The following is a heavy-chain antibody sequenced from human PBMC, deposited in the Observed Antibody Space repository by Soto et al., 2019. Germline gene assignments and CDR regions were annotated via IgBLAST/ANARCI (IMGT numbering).Heavy chain of an antibody. D-gene: IGHD1-26*01. J-gene: IGHJ4*02. CDR2: ITGSGGAT. CDR1: GFTFSSSA. V-gene: IGHV3-23*01. CDR3: AKNQWELLH. Sequence: PGGSLRLSXGASGFTFSSSAMSWVRQAPGKGLEWVSSITGSGGATYYPDSVKGRFTISRDNSKNTLYLQMNSLRADDTAIYYCAKNQWELLHWGQGTLVTVSS.